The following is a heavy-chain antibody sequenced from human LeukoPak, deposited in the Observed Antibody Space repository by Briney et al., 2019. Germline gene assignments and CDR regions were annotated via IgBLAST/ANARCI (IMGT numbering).Heavy chain of an antibody. V-gene: IGHV4-39*01. Sequence: PSETLSLTCSVAGASVYSGDYYWAWIRQPPGQSLEYIGAVYYSGVTFDNPSLSGRITMSVDTSKNQFSLNLASVTATDTAIYYCARRGVFGSDNYLEYWGQGILVIVSS. CDR2: VYYSGVT. CDR1: GASVYSGDYY. D-gene: IGHD3-10*01. CDR3: ARRGVFGSDNYLEY. J-gene: IGHJ4*01.